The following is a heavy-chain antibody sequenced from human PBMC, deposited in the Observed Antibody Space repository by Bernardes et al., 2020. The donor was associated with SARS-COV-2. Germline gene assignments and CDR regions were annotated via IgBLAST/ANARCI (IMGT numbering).Heavy chain of an antibody. J-gene: IGHJ4*02. D-gene: IGHD2-2*01. CDR1: GFTFGDSA. CDR2: IHWNSVTT. CDR3: AKGTYCTTTSCYSFDY. V-gene: IGHV3-9*01. Sequence: GGSLRLSCAASGFTFGDSAMHWVRQAPGQGLEWVSGIHWNSVTTGYADSVKGRFTISRDNAKNSLYLQMNSLRAEDAAIYYCAKGTYCTTTSCYSFDYWGQGTLVTVSS.